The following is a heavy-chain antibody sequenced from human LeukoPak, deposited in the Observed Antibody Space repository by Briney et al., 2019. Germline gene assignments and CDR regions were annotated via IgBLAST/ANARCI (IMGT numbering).Heavy chain of an antibody. CDR1: GGSISSGSYY. D-gene: IGHD1-26*01. Sequence: SQTLSLTCTVSGGSISSGSYYWSWIRQPAGKGLGWIGRIYTSGSTNYNPSLKSRVTISVDTSKNQFSLKLSSVTAADTAVYYCARHGGSYYGAPILYADYWGQGTLVTVSS. V-gene: IGHV4-61*02. CDR3: ARHGGSYYGAPILYADY. J-gene: IGHJ4*02. CDR2: IYTSGST.